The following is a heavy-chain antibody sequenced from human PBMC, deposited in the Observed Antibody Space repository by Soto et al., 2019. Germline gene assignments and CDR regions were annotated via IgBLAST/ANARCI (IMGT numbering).Heavy chain of an antibody. CDR3: ASDRGGTYGMDV. Sequence: QVQLVQSGAEVKNPGSSVKVSCKASGGTFSSYAISWVRQAPGQGLEWMGGIIPIFGTENSAQKFQGRVTIPADESTSKAYMAISRLRSEDTAVYYCASDRGGTYGMDVWGQGTTVTVSS. CDR2: IIPIFGTE. J-gene: IGHJ6*02. V-gene: IGHV1-69*01. CDR1: GGTFSSYA. D-gene: IGHD1-26*01.